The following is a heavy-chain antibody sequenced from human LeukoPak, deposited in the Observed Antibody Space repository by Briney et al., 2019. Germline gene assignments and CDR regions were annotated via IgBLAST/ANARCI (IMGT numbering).Heavy chain of an antibody. J-gene: IGHJ5*02. CDR2: ISYDGSNK. CDR1: GFTFSSYG. V-gene: IGHV3-30*18. D-gene: IGHD3-10*01. CDR3: AKAQGRRVRGVITEFDP. Sequence: GRSLRLSCAASGFTFSSYGMHWVRQAPGKGLEWVAVISYDGSNKYYADSVKGRFTISRDNSKNTLYLQMNSLRAEDTAVYYCAKAQGRRVRGVITEFDPWGQGTLVTVSS.